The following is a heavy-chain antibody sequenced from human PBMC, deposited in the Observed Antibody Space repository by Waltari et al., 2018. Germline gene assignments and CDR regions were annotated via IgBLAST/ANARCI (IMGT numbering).Heavy chain of an antibody. CDR2: ISYIGRT. J-gene: IGHJ3*02. CDR1: GDSISSYE. CDR3: ARRYANAFDI. D-gene: IGHD3-9*01. Sequence: QVELQESGPRLATPSQTPSLTCSVSGDSISSYEWSWIRQPPGKGLEWIGEISYIGRTNYNPSLKSRVTISIDTSKNQFSLRLTSVTAADTAVYFCARRYANAFDIWGPGTILTVSS. V-gene: IGHV4-59*01.